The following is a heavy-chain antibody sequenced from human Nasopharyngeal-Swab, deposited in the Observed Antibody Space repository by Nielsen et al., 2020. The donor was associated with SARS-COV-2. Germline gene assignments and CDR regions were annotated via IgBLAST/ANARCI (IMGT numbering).Heavy chain of an antibody. V-gene: IGHV3-11*05. D-gene: IGHD6-13*01. Sequence: GGSLRLSCAVSGFTFSDSWIHWVRQAPGKGLEWVSIISGRTGNTHYADSVKGRFTISRDNSKNTAYLQMTSLRAEDTAVYYCARGPSNSRFDFWGQGSLVTVSS. CDR3: ARGPSNSRFDF. J-gene: IGHJ5*01. CDR2: ISGRTGNT. CDR1: GFTFSDSW.